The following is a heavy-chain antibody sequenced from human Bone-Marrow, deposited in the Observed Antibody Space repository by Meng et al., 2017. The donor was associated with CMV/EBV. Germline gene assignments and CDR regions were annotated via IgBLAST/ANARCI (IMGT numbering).Heavy chain of an antibody. CDR1: GYIFTNYY. Sequence: ASVKVSCEASGYIFTNYYTHWVRLAPGQVLEWMGAINPTVDAANYERKFQGRVTMTRYTSTSKVYMELRRLRSEDRAVHYCATSAYDYWHGRYSGIVDYNGMDVWGPGTMVTGSS. D-gene: IGHD3-3*01. J-gene: IGHJ6*01. CDR3: ATSAYDYWHGRYSGIVDYNGMDV. V-gene: IGHV1-46*01. CDR2: INPTVDAA.